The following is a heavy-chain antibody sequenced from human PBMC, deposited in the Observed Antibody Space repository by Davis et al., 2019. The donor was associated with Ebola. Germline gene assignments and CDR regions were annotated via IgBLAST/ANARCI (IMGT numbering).Heavy chain of an antibody. CDR1: GFTFSSYS. V-gene: IGHV3-21*05. CDR2: ISSSSSYT. D-gene: IGHD3-10*01. Sequence: GESLKISCAASGFTFSSYSMNWVRQAPGKGLEWISYISSSSSYTNYADSVKGRFTISRDNAKNSLYLQMNSLRAEDTAVYYCAREGKEYYFDYWGQGTLVTVSS. CDR3: AREGKEYYFDY. J-gene: IGHJ4*02.